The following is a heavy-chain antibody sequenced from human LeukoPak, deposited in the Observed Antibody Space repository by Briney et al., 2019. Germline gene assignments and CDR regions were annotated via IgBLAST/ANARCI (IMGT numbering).Heavy chain of an antibody. V-gene: IGHV1-2*02. D-gene: IGHD3-22*01. CDR3: ARDYDSNAYDYFRH. J-gene: IGHJ1*01. CDR1: GYTFTSYG. CDR2: INPNSGGT. Sequence: ASVKVSCKASGYTFTSYGISWVRQAPGQGLEWMGWINPNSGGTSYAQNFQGRVTMTRDTSINTAYMELSRLTSDDTALYFCARDYDSNAYDYFRHWGQGTLVTVSS.